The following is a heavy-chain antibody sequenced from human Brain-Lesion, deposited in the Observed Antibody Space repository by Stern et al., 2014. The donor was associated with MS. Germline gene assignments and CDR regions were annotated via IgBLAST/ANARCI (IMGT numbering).Heavy chain of an antibody. J-gene: IGHJ5*02. CDR3: ATHLLDYRDPVSLFDT. V-gene: IGHV1-24*01. CDR1: GNTLSDLS. Sequence: QVQLVQSGAELKKPGASVKVSCKVSGNTLSDLSMHWVRQAPGKGLEWMGGYDPEDGEIIYAQKFQGRLTMTEDRVTDIGYMEVSSLRSEDTAVYYCATHLLDYRDPVSLFDTWGQGTLVIVSS. CDR2: YDPEDGEI. D-gene: IGHD4-17*01.